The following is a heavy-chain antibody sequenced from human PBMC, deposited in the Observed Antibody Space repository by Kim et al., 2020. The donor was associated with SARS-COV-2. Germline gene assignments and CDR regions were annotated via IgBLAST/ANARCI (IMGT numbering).Heavy chain of an antibody. J-gene: IGHJ4*02. Sequence: GGSLRLSCAASGFTFSSYWMHWVRQAPGKGLVWVSRINSDGNSTSYADSVKGRFTISRDNAKNTLYLQMNSLRAEDTAVYYCARGHEGYFDWENIDYWGQGTLVTVSS. D-gene: IGHD3-9*01. V-gene: IGHV3-74*01. CDR1: GFTFSSYW. CDR2: INSDGNST. CDR3: ARGHEGYFDWENIDY.